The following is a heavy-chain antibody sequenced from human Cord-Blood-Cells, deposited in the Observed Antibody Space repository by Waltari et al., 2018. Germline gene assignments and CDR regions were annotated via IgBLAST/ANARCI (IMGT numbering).Heavy chain of an antibody. D-gene: IGHD2-15*01. J-gene: IGHJ5*02. CDR1: GYSISSGYY. CDR3: ARAGIWDDNWFDP. CDR2: IYHSGST. V-gene: IGHV4-38-2*02. Sequence: QVQLQESGPGLVTPSETLSLTCTVSGYSISSGYYRGWIRQPPGKGLEWIGSIYHSGSTYYNPSLKSRVTISVDTSKNQFSLKLSSVTAADTAVYYCARAGIWDDNWFDPWGQGTLVTVSS.